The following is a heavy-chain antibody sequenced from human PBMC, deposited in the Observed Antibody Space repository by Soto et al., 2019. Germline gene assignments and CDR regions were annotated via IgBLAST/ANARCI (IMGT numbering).Heavy chain of an antibody. CDR3: XXXXXXXXSYYYYGMDV. Sequence: EVQVLESGGGLVQPGGSLRLSCAASGFTFSSYAMSWVRQAPGKGLEWVSAISGSGXSTRYADSVQGRFTISRDTSKXXXXXXXXXXXXXXXXXXXXXXXXXXXXSYYYYGMDVWGQGTTVTVSS. CDR1: GFTFSSYA. J-gene: IGHJ6*02. CDR2: ISGSGXST. V-gene: IGHV3-23*01.